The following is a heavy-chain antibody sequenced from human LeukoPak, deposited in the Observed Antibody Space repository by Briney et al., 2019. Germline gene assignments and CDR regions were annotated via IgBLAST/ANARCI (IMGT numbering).Heavy chain of an antibody. J-gene: IGHJ5*02. V-gene: IGHV1-69*13. Sequence: ASVKVSCKASGGTFSSYAISWVRQAPGQGLEWLGGIIPIFGTANYAQKFQGRVTITADESTSTAYMELSSLRSDDTAVYYCARDKDRYYDSSGYFNWFDPWGQGTLVTVSS. CDR2: IIPIFGTA. CDR1: GGTFSSYA. CDR3: ARDKDRYYDSSGYFNWFDP. D-gene: IGHD3-22*01.